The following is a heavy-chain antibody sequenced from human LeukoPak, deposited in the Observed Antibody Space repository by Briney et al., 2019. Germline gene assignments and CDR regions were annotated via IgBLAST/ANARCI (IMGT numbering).Heavy chain of an antibody. V-gene: IGHV3-23*01. Sequence: QSGGSLRLSCAASGFTFSSYAMSWVRQAPGKGLEWVSAISGSGGSTYYADSVKGRFTISRDNAKNTLHLQMNSLRAEDTAVYYCVRDWGYDSSGYWQKYFDSWGQGTLVTVSS. CDR1: GFTFSSYA. CDR2: ISGSGGST. CDR3: VRDWGYDSSGYWQKYFDS. D-gene: IGHD3-22*01. J-gene: IGHJ4*02.